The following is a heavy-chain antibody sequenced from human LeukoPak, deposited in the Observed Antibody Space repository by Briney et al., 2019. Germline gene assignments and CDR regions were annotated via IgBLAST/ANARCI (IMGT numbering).Heavy chain of an antibody. CDR2: IIPILGIA. Sequence: SVKVSCKASRGTFSSYAISWLRQAPGQGLEWMGRIIPILGIANYAQKFQGRVTITADKSTSTAYMELSSLRSDDTAVYYCARCRRMEDFDYWGQGTLVTVSS. CDR1: RGTFSSYA. J-gene: IGHJ4*02. V-gene: IGHV1-69*04. D-gene: IGHD1-1*01. CDR3: ARCRRMEDFDY.